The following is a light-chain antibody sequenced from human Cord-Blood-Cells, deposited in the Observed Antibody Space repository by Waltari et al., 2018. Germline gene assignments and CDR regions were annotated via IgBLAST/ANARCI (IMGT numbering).Light chain of an antibody. CDR3: QVWDSSSDHYV. CDR2: DDS. J-gene: IGLJ1*01. Sequence: SYVLPQPPSVSVAPGQTARLTCGGNNIGSKNVHWYQQKPGQAPVMVVYDDSDRPSGIPERFSGSNSGNMATLTISRVEAGDEADYYCQVWDSSSDHYVFGTGTKVTVL. V-gene: IGLV3-21*02. CDR1: NIGSKN.